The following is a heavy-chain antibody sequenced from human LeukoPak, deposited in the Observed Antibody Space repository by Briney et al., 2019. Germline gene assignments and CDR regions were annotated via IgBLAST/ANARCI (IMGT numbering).Heavy chain of an antibody. J-gene: IGHJ4*02. V-gene: IGHV1-46*01. D-gene: IGHD6-19*01. Sequence: ASVTVSFKASGYTFTSYYMHWVRQAPGQGLEWMGIINPSGGSTSYAQKFQGRVTMTRDTSTSTVYMELSSLRSEDTAVYYCARRYSSGWLLDYWGQGTLVTVSS. CDR1: GYTFTSYY. CDR3: ARRYSSGWLLDY. CDR2: INPSGGST.